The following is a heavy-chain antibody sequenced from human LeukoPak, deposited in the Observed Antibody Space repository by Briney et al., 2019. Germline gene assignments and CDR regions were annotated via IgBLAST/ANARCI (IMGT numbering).Heavy chain of an antibody. D-gene: IGHD3-10*01. CDR3: AKEVRESAWYYFDY. Sequence: EGSPRLSCAASGFTFSSYGMHWVRQAPGKGPEWVAAISYDGRNTHHADSVKGRFTISRDNSKNTLYLQMNSLRAEDTAVYYCAKEVRESAWYYFDYWGQGTLVTVSS. J-gene: IGHJ4*02. V-gene: IGHV3-30*18. CDR1: GFTFSSYG. CDR2: ISYDGRNT.